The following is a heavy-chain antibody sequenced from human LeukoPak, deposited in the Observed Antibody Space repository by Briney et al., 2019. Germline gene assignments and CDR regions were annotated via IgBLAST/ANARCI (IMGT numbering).Heavy chain of an antibody. CDR3: TRPKGEEYGLGSFVFLY. CDR2: ISSGGKNK. CDR1: GFTFNKYA. Sequence: GGSLRLSCAAAGFTFNKYAVHWVRQAPGKGLEWVAVISSGGKNKFYADSVRGRFTISRDASKNTVLLQMNSLRPEDTSIYYCTRPKGEEYGLGSFVFLYRGQGALVTVSS. D-gene: IGHD3-10*01. J-gene: IGHJ4*02. V-gene: IGHV3-30*04.